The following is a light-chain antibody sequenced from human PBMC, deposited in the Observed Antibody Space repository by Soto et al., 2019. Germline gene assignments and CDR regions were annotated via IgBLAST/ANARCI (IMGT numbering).Light chain of an antibody. CDR3: SSYTSSSLVV. V-gene: IGLV2-14*01. CDR2: DVS. J-gene: IGLJ2*01. CDR1: SSDVGGYNY. Sequence: QSALTQPASVSGSPGQSITISCPGTSSDVGGYNYVSWYQQHPGKAPKLMIYDVSSRPSGVSNRFSGSKSGNTASLTISGLQAEDEADYYCSSYTSSSLVVFGGGTKLTVL.